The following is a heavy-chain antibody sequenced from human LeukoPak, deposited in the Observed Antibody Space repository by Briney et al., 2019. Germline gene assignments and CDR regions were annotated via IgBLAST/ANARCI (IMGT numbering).Heavy chain of an antibody. CDR2: IYYSGST. CDR3: ARHVSPRYSSSWYFDY. J-gene: IGHJ4*02. Sequence: SETLSLTCTVSGGSISSSSYYWGWTRQPPGKGLEWIGSIYYSGSTYYNPSLKSRVTISVDTSKNQFSLKLSSVTAADTAVYYCARHVSPRYSSSWYFDYWGQGTLVTVSS. V-gene: IGHV4-39*01. CDR1: GGSISSSSYY. D-gene: IGHD6-13*01.